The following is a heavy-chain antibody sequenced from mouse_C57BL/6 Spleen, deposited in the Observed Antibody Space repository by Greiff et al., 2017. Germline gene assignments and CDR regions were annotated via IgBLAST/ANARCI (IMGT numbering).Heavy chain of an antibody. CDR2: INPSTGGT. Sequence: VQLQQSGPELVKPGASVKISCKASGYSFTGYYMNWVKQSPEKSLEWIGEINPSTGGTTYNQKFKAKATLTVDKSSSAAYMQLKSLTSEDSAVYYCARGGDWDSVPYAMDYWGQGTSVTVAS. CDR1: GYSFTGYY. J-gene: IGHJ4*01. V-gene: IGHV1-42*01. D-gene: IGHD4-1*01. CDR3: ARGGDWDSVPYAMDY.